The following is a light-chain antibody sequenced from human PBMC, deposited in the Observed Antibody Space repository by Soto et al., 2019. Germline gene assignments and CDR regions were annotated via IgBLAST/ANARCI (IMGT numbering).Light chain of an antibody. Sequence: QTVVTQETSLSVSPGGTVTLTCGLSSGSISANYYPSWYQRAPGQSPRTLIYSTNIRSSGVPDRFSGSILGNKAALTITGAQADDESDYYCVLFMGNGIWVFGGGTQLTVL. CDR1: SGSISANYY. CDR2: STN. CDR3: VLFMGNGIWV. V-gene: IGLV8-61*01. J-gene: IGLJ3*02.